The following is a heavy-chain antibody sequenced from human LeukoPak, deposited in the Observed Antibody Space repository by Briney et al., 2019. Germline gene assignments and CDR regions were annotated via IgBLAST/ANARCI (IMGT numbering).Heavy chain of an antibody. Sequence: SQTLSLTCTVSGGSIGSSSYYWGWIRQPPGKGLEWIGSIYYSGSTYYNPFLKSRVTISVDTSKNQFSLKLSSVTAADTAVYYCARQREMATRDAFDIWGQGTMVTVSS. CDR3: ARQREMATRDAFDI. CDR2: IYYSGST. J-gene: IGHJ3*02. V-gene: IGHV4-39*01. D-gene: IGHD5-24*01. CDR1: GGSIGSSSYY.